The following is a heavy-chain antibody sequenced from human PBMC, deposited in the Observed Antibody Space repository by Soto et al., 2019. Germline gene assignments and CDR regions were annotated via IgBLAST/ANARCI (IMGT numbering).Heavy chain of an antibody. Sequence: ASVKVSCKASGGTLSSYAISWVRQAPGQGLEWMGGIIPIFGTANYAQKFQGRVTITADESTSTAYMELSSLRSEDTAVYYCARSAGGVVTAAFDIWGQGTMVTVSS. CDR3: ARSAGGVVTAAFDI. J-gene: IGHJ3*02. V-gene: IGHV1-69*13. CDR2: IIPIFGTA. D-gene: IGHD2-21*02. CDR1: GGTLSSYA.